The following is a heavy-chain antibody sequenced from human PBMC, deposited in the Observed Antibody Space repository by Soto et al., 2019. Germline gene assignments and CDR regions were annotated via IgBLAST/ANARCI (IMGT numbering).Heavy chain of an antibody. CDR3: ARTAAMAPFDY. Sequence: SETLSLTCTVSGGSISSGDYYWSWIRQPPWKGLEWIGYIYYSGSTYYNPSLKSRVTISVDTSKNQFSLKLSSVTAADTAVYYCARTAAMAPFDYWGQGXLVTVYS. CDR2: IYYSGST. CDR1: GGSISSGDYY. D-gene: IGHD5-18*01. J-gene: IGHJ4*02. V-gene: IGHV4-30-4*01.